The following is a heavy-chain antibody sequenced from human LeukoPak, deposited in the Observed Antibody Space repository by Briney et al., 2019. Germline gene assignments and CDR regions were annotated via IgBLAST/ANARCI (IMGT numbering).Heavy chain of an antibody. Sequence: GGSLRLSCAAPGFSFDDYAIHWVRQAPGKGLEWVSLFSGDGGGTFYADSVKGRFTIPRDNSKNPLYLQMSSLRSEDTALYYCARESDSSGWYDSWGQGTLVTVS. D-gene: IGHD3-22*01. CDR2: FSGDGGGT. CDR3: ARESDSSGWYDS. CDR1: GFSFDDYA. V-gene: IGHV3-43*02. J-gene: IGHJ5*01.